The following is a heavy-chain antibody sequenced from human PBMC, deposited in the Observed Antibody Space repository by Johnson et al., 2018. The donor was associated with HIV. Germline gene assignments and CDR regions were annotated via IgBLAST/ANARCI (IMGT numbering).Heavy chain of an antibody. Sequence: EVQLVESGGGLVQPGRSLRLSCAASGFTFDDYAMHWVRQAPGKGLEWVSGISWNSGSIGYADSVKGRFTISRNNAKNSLYLQMNSLRAEDTAVYYCARGDTYYDFWSGYPFALDIWGQGTMVTVSS. J-gene: IGHJ3*02. CDR2: ISWNSGSI. CDR1: GFTFDDYA. V-gene: IGHV3-9*01. D-gene: IGHD3-3*01. CDR3: ARGDTYYDFWSGYPFALDI.